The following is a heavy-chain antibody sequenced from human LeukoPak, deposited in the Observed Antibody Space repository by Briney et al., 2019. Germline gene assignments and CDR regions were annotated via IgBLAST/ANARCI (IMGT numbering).Heavy chain of an antibody. CDR3: AQTTGWPGFDF. V-gene: IGHV4-59*08. J-gene: IGHJ4*02. CDR2: IYNGRNT. CDR1: GASTSSRY. D-gene: IGHD6-19*01. Sequence: SETLSLTCSASGASTSSRYWSWIRQSPGRTLEWIGHIYNGRNTKYNPSLTSRVTISVVTSKNQFSLSLTSVTAAATAIYYCAQTTGWPGFDFWGPGALVTVSS.